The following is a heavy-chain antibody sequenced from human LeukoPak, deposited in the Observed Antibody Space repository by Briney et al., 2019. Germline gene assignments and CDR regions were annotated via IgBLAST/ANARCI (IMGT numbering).Heavy chain of an antibody. J-gene: IGHJ3*02. D-gene: IGHD1-1*01. V-gene: IGHV4-59*08. Sequence: SETLSLACTVSGGSISWHHWTWIRHPPGTGLEWIGYFYDSGDFNYNPSLKSRVTIWMDMSNNQFSLTMSSVTAADTAMYYCARLLRPGGRKGDAFDIWGQGTLVTVSS. CDR2: FYDSGDF. CDR1: GGSISWHH. CDR3: ARLLRPGGRKGDAFDI.